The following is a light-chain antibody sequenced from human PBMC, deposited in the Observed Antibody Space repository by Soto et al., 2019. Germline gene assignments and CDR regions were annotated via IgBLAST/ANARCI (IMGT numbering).Light chain of an antibody. J-gene: IGKJ1*01. CDR3: QQYGSSPWT. CDR1: QSVSSNY. V-gene: IGKV3-20*01. CDR2: DAS. Sequence: EIVLTQSPGTLSLSPGERATLSCRASQSVSSNYLAWYQQKPGQAPRLLIYDASIRATGIPDRFSGSGSGTDFTLTISRLEPEDFAVYYCQQYGSSPWTFGQGTKVDIK.